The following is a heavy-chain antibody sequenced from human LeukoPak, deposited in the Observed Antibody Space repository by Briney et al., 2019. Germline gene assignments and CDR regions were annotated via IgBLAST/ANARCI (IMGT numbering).Heavy chain of an antibody. V-gene: IGHV3-23*01. CDR1: GFTFSSYA. CDR2: ISGSGGST. Sequence: PGGSLRLSCAASGFTFSSYAMSWVRQAPGKGLEWVSAISGSGGSTYYADSVKGRFTISRDNSKNTLYLQMNSLRAEDTAVYYCAKDLVGATIRYYFDYWGQGTLVTVSS. D-gene: IGHD1-26*01. CDR3: AKDLVGATIRYYFDY. J-gene: IGHJ4*02.